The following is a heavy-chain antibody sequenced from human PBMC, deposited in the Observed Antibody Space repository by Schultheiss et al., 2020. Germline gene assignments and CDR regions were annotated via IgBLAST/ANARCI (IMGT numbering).Heavy chain of an antibody. CDR2: ISASGSTI. Sequence: GPLRLSCAASGFTFSSYAMSWVRQAPGKGLEWVSVISASGSTIDYADSVRGRFTISRDTAKNSLYLQMNSLRAEDTAVYYCARGLDGYNDYWGQGTLVTVSS. CDR3: ARGLDGYNDY. V-gene: IGHV3-23*01. CDR1: GFTFSSYA. J-gene: IGHJ4*02. D-gene: IGHD5-24*01.